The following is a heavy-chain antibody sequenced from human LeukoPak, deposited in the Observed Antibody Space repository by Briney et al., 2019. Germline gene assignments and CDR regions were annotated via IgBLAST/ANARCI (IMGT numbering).Heavy chain of an antibody. J-gene: IGHJ4*02. CDR2: ISGSGGST. Sequence: GGSLRLSCAASGFTVSSNYMSWVRQAPGKGLEWVSAISGSGGSTYYADSVKGRFTISRDNSKNTLYLQMNSLRAEDTAVYYCAKDISSGSYYDWGQGTLVTVSS. V-gene: IGHV3-23*01. CDR3: AKDISSGSYYD. D-gene: IGHD3-10*01. CDR1: GFTVSSNY.